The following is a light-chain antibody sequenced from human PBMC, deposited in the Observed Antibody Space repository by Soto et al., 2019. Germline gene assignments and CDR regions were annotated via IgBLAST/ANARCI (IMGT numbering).Light chain of an antibody. V-gene: IGKV3-20*01. CDR3: QQDATSRWT. CDR1: QSVASAY. J-gene: IGKJ1*01. CDR2: GTS. Sequence: DIVLTQSPGTLSLSPGERVTLSCRATQSVASAYLAWYQQKPGQAPRLLIYGTSSRAAGIPARFSGSGSGTDFTLTIRRLEPEDLAVYYCQQDATSRWTFGQGTKVEI.